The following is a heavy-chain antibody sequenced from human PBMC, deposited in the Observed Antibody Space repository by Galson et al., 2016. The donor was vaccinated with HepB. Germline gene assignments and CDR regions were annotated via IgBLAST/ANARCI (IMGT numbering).Heavy chain of an antibody. CDR2: IRGSSIR. CDR1: GFTFSSYS. D-gene: IGHD3-16*01. V-gene: IGHV3-48*02. Sequence: SLRLSCAASGFTFSSYSMNWVRQAPGKGLEWVSYIRGSSIRSYADSVKGRFTISRDDAKNSLYLQMDSLTDEDTAVYHCASMGAGMALWYWGQGTLVTVSS. J-gene: IGHJ4*02. CDR3: ASMGAGMALWY.